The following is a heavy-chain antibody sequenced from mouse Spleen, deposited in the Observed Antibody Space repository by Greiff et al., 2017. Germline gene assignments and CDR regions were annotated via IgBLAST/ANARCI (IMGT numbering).Heavy chain of an antibody. CDR1: GYTFTDYY. V-gene: IGHV1-26*01. D-gene: IGHD1-2*01. Sequence: EVQLQQSGPELVKPGASVKISCKASGYTFTDYYMNWVKQSHGKSLEWIGDINPNNGGTSYNQKFKGKATLTVDKSSSTAYMELRSLTSEDSAVYYCAISYGYDYYAMDYWGQGTSVTVSS. CDR2: INPNNGGT. J-gene: IGHJ4*01. CDR3: AISYGYDYYAMDY.